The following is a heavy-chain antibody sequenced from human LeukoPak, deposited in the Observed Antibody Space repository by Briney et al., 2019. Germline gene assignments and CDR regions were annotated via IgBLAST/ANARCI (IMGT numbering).Heavy chain of an antibody. J-gene: IGHJ4*02. Sequence: ASVKVSCKASGYTLTDYYMHWVRQAPGQGLEWMGRINPNSGGTNYAQKFQGRVTMTRDTSISTVYMELSRLRSDDTAMYYCARDRSGSSPFDYWGQGTLVTVSS. CDR1: GYTLTDYY. CDR2: INPNSGGT. V-gene: IGHV1-2*06. CDR3: ARDRSGSSPFDY. D-gene: IGHD1-26*01.